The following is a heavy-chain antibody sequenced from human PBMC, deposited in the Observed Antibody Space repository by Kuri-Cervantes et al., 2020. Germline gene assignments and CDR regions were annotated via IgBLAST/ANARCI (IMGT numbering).Heavy chain of an antibody. CDR1: GFTFSSYW. CDR2: IKQDGSEK. Sequence: GESLKISCAASGFTFSSYWMSWVRQAPGKGLEWVANIKQDGSEKYYVDSVKGRFTISRDNAKNTLYLQMNSLRAEDTAVYYCASVLRSIDASDIWGQGTTVTVSS. V-gene: IGHV3-7*01. D-gene: IGHD5/OR15-5a*01. J-gene: IGHJ3*02. CDR3: ASVLRSIDASDI.